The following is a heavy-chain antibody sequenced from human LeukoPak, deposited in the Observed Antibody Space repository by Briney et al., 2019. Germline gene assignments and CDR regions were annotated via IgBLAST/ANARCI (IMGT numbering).Heavy chain of an antibody. Sequence: GGSLRLSCAASGFTFSSYGMHWVRQAPGKGLEWVAVISYDGSNKYYADSVKGRFTISRDNSKNTLYLQMNSLRAEDTAVYYCAKGSSIEATILGYWGQGTLVTVSS. CDR1: GFTFSSYG. V-gene: IGHV3-30*18. J-gene: IGHJ4*02. CDR3: AKGSSIEATILGY. D-gene: IGHD5-12*01. CDR2: ISYDGSNK.